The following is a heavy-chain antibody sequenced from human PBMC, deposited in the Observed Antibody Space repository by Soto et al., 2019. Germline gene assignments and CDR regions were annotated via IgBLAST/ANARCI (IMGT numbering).Heavy chain of an antibody. D-gene: IGHD1-26*01. CDR3: ARNVGGVDFDY. CDR2: IHDSGST. V-gene: IGHV4-59*01. CDR1: GGSISSFY. Sequence: SETLSLTCLVSGGSISSFYCSWIRQPPGKGLEWIGDIHDSGSTNYNPSLKSRVSISVDTSENQFSLRLRSVTAADTAVYYCARNVGGVDFDYWGQGTQVTVSS. J-gene: IGHJ4*02.